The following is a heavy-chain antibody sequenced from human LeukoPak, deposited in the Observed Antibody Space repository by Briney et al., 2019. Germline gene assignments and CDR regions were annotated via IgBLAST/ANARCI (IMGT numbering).Heavy chain of an antibody. J-gene: IGHJ4*02. CDR1: GFTFSNAW. D-gene: IGHD1-1*01. CDR3: TTDLTWKAALDY. CDR2: IKSKTGGGTT. V-gene: IGHV3-15*01. Sequence: PGGSLRLSCAASGFTFSNAWMSWVRQAPGKGLEWVGRIKSKTGGGTTDYAALVKGRFTISRDDSKNTLYPQMNSLKTEDTAVYYCTTDLTWKAALDYWGQGTLVTVSS.